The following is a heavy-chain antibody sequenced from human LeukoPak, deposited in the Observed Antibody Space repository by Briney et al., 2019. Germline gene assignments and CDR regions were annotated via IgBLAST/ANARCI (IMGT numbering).Heavy chain of an antibody. CDR1: GYTFTGYY. CDR3: ARDTDLWFGSVDY. Sequence: ASVKVSCKASGYTFTGYYRHWVRQAPGQGLEWMGWINPNSGGTNYAQKFQGRVTMTRDTSISTAYMELSRLRSDDTAVYYCARDTDLWFGSVDYWGQGTLVTVSS. J-gene: IGHJ4*02. V-gene: IGHV1-2*02. CDR2: INPNSGGT. D-gene: IGHD3-10*01.